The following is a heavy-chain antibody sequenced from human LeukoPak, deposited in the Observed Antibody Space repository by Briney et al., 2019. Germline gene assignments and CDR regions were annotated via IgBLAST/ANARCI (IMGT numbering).Heavy chain of an antibody. CDR3: AKDGEYYDILTGYYVDY. J-gene: IGHJ4*02. D-gene: IGHD3-9*01. Sequence: PGGSLRLSCAASGFTFSSYAMSWVRQAPGKGLEWVSAISGSGGSTYYADSVKGRFTISRDNSKNTLYLQMNSLRAEDTAVYYCAKDGEYYDILTGYYVDYWGQGTLVAVSP. V-gene: IGHV3-23*01. CDR2: ISGSGGST. CDR1: GFTFSSYA.